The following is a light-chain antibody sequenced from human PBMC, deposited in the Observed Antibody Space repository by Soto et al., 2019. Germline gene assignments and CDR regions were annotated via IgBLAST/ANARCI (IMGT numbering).Light chain of an antibody. CDR3: QSYASSPSGVV. CDR2: GNI. V-gene: IGLV1-40*01. CDR1: SSNIGAGYE. J-gene: IGLJ2*01. Sequence: QSVLTQPPSVSGAPGQRVTISCTGSSSNIGAGYEVQWYLQLPGTAPKLLTYGNINRPSGVPDRFSGSKSGTSASLAITGLQAEDEADYYCQSYASSPSGVVFGGGTNLTVL.